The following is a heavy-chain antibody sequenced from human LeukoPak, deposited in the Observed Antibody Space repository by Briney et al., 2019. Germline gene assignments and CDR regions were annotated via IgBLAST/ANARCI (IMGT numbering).Heavy chain of an antibody. CDR1: GITLSNYG. V-gene: IGHV3-23*01. CDR2: ISERGGST. J-gene: IGHJ4*02. CDR3: ARRGIVIRAVIIIGFHKEAYYFDY. Sequence: GGSLRLSCVVSGITLSNYGMSWVRQAPGKGLEWVSDISERGGSTNYADSVKGRFIISRDTSKNTVYLQMNSLRVEDTAVYFCARRGIVIRAVIIIGFHKEAYYFDYWGQGILVTVSS. D-gene: IGHD3-10*01.